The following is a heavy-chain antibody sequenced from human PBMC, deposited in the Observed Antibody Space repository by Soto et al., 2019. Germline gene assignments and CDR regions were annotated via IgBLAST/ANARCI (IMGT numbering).Heavy chain of an antibody. J-gene: IGHJ3*02. V-gene: IGHV3-33*06. CDR2: IWYDGSKK. CDR3: AKGPSGSSFTGGAFDI. D-gene: IGHD2-15*01. CDR1: GFSFSNHC. Sequence: PGGSLRLSCAASGFSFSNHCMHSVPQAPSKGLEWVAVIWYDGSKKYYAVSVKGRFTISRDNSKNMLYVQMNSLRAEDTALYYCAKGPSGSSFTGGAFDIWGQGTMVTVSS.